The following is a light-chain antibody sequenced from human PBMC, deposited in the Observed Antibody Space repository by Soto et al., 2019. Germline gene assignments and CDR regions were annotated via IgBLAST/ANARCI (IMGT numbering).Light chain of an antibody. CDR2: EVS. CDR1: SSDVGGYNY. J-gene: IGLJ1*01. V-gene: IGLV2-14*01. Sequence: QSALTQPASVSGSPGQSITISCTGTSSDVGGYNYVSWYQQHPGRAPKLMIFEVSDRPSGVSNRFSGSTSGNTASLTISGLRAEDEADYYCSSYTSRTTLVFGTGTKLTVL. CDR3: SSYTSRTTLV.